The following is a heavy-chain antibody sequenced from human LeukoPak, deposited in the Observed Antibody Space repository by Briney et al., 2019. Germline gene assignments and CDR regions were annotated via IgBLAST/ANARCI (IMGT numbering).Heavy chain of an antibody. D-gene: IGHD3-10*01. CDR3: ARDIVALYGSGSYYEVNYYYMDV. J-gene: IGHJ6*03. Sequence: GGSLRLSCAASGFTFSSYDMNWVRQAPGKGLEWVSCISRSSSYKNYADSVKGRFTISRDNAKNSLYLQMNSLRAEDTAVYYCARDIVALYGSGSYYEVNYYYMDVWGKGTTVTVSS. V-gene: IGHV3-21*01. CDR1: GFTFSSYD. CDR2: ISRSSSYK.